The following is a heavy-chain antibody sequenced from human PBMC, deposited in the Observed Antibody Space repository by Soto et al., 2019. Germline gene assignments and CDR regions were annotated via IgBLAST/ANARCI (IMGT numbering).Heavy chain of an antibody. V-gene: IGHV4-59*01. CDR2: IYYSGST. J-gene: IGHJ4*02. Sequence: SETLSLTCTVSGGSISSYYWSWIRQPPGKGLEWIGNIYYSGSTNYNPSLKSRVTMSVDTSKNQFSLKLSSVTAADTAVYYCARDNYFDYWGQGTLVTVSS. CDR1: GGSISSYY. CDR3: ARDNYFDY.